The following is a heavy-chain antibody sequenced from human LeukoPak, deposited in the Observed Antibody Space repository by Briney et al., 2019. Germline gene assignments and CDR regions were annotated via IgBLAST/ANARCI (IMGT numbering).Heavy chain of an antibody. D-gene: IGHD2-15*01. V-gene: IGHV3-7*03. CDR1: GFTFSSSW. Sequence: GGSLRLSCAASGFTFSSSWMSWVRQTPGKGLEWVANIKQDRSKKYYVDSVKGRLTISRDNAKNLLDLQMNSLRAEDTAVYYCARWRSGSCSDWGQGTLVTVSS. CDR2: IKQDRSKK. CDR3: ARWRSGSCSD. J-gene: IGHJ4*02.